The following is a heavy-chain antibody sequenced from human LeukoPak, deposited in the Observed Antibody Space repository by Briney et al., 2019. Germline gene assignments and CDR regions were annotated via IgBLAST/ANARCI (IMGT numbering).Heavy chain of an antibody. J-gene: IGHJ4*02. D-gene: IGHD3-10*01. CDR1: GYTFTSYG. V-gene: IGHV1-18*01. CDR2: ISAYNGNT. Sequence: ASVKVSCKASGYTFTSYGISWVRQAPGQGLEWMGWISAYNGNTNYAQKLQGRVTMTTDTSTSTAYMELRSLRSDDTAVYYCARDLRHPYYYGSGSYYITPAYWGQGTLVTVSS. CDR3: ARDLRHPYYYGSGSYYITPAY.